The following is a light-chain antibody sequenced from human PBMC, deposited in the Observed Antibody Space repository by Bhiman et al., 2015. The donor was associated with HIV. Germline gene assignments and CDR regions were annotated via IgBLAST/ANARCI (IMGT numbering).Light chain of an antibody. CDR3: CSYAGSGTFWV. CDR2: DVN. V-gene: IGLV2-14*03. CDR1: SSAVGGYKY. Sequence: QSALTQPASVSGSPGQSITISCTGISSAVGGYKYVSWYQQHPGKAPKLMIYDVNTRPSGVSNRFSGSKSDNTASLTIAGLQAEDEADYYCCSYAGSGTFWVFGGGTKLTVL. J-gene: IGLJ3*02.